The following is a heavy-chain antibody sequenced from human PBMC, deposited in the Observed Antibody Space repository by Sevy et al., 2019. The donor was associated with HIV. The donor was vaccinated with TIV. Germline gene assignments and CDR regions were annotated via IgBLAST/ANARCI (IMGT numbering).Heavy chain of an antibody. Sequence: ASVKVSCKTSGYTFTSYGITWVRQAPGQGLEWVGWISGYNARTKYAEKLQGRVAMTTDTSTSTAHMELRSLSSDDTAVYFCARSEGDDSSGYLAYYCYYYAMDVWGQGTTVTVSS. CDR2: ISGYNART. CDR3: ARSEGDDSSGYLAYYCYYYAMDV. J-gene: IGHJ6*02. D-gene: IGHD3-22*01. V-gene: IGHV1-18*01. CDR1: GYTFTSYG.